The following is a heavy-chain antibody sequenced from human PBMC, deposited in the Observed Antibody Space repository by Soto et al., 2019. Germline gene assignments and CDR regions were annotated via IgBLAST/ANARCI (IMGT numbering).Heavy chain of an antibody. Sequence: QVQLVQSGAEVKKPGASVKVSCKAFGYTFTTYGISWVRQAPGQGLEWMGWIKPYNHNTYYAQKIQARVTITTDTSTSRGYMELRSLRSDDSAIYYCARAEKWVTGNMGGYWGQGTLVTVYS. CDR2: IKPYNHNT. CDR1: GYTFTTYG. V-gene: IGHV1-18*04. J-gene: IGHJ4*02. D-gene: IGHD1-20*01. CDR3: ARAEKWVTGNMGGY.